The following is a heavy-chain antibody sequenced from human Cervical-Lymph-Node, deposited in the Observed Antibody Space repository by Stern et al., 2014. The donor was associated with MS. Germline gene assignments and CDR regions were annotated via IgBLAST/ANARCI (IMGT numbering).Heavy chain of an antibody. J-gene: IGHJ5*02. D-gene: IGHD5-18*01. CDR1: GGTFSSYG. CDR3: ASPRGYSYGAREDWFDP. V-gene: IGHV1-69*12. CDR2: ILPIFGTA. Sequence: QDQLVQSGAEVKKPGASVKVTCKASGGTFSSYGISGVRQAPGQGLEWMGGILPIFGTANYAQKFQGRVTITADESTSTAYMELSSLRSEDTAVYYCASPRGYSYGAREDWFDPWGQGTLVTVSS.